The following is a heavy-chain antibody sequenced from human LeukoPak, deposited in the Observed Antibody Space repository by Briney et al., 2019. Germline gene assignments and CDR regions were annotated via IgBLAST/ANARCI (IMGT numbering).Heavy chain of an antibody. V-gene: IGHV4-59*12. Sequence: PSETLSLTCTVSGGSISSYYWSWIRQPPGKGLEWIGYIYYSGSTNYNPSLKSRVTISVDTSKTQFSLKLSSVTAADTAVYYCARGRVSSSWSRVDYYYGMDVWGQGTTVTVSS. CDR2: IYYSGST. CDR1: GGSISSYY. J-gene: IGHJ6*02. D-gene: IGHD6-13*01. CDR3: ARGRVSSSWSRVDYYYGMDV.